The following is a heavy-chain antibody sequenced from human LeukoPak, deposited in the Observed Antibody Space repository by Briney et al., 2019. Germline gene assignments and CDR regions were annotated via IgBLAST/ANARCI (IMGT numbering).Heavy chain of an antibody. CDR1: GITLSNYG. J-gene: IGHJ4*02. Sequence: GGSLRLSCAVSGITLSNYGMTWVRQAPGKGLEWVAGISDSGGRTNYADSVKGRFTISRDNPKNTLYLKMNSLRAEDTAVYFCAKRGVVIRVILVGFHKEAYYFDSWGQGALVTVSS. D-gene: IGHD3-22*01. CDR3: AKRGVVIRVILVGFHKEAYYFDS. V-gene: IGHV3-23*01. CDR2: ISDSGGRT.